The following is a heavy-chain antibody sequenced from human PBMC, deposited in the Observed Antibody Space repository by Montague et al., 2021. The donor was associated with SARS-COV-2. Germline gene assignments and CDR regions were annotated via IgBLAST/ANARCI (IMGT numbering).Heavy chain of an antibody. CDR2: ISYSGRI. CDR1: GGSVSSSPYY. CDR3: ASSYYYGSGTYVYNYYMDV. Sequence: SETLSLTCTVSGGSVSSSPYYWGWIRQPPGRGLEWVGSISYSGRIYFSPPLKSRLTISVDSSENQFSLRLSSVTAADTAVYYCASSYYYGSGTYVYNYYMDVWGKGTTVTVSS. V-gene: IGHV4-39*01. D-gene: IGHD3-10*01. J-gene: IGHJ6*03.